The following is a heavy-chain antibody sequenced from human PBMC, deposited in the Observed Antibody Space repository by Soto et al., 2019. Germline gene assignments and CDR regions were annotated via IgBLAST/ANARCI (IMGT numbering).Heavy chain of an antibody. D-gene: IGHD5-12*01. Sequence: PGGSLRLSCAASGFTFSSYWMSWVRQAPGKGLEWVANIKQDGSEKYYVDSVKGRFTISRDNAKNSLYLQMNSLRAEDTAVYYCARDRRERWLRFIWFSWFDPWGQGTLVTVSS. CDR3: ARDRRERWLRFIWFSWFDP. CDR1: GFTFSSYW. V-gene: IGHV3-7*05. CDR2: IKQDGSEK. J-gene: IGHJ5*02.